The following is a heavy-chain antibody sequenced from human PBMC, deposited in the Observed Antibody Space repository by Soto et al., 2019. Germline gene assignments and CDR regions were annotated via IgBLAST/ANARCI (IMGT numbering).Heavy chain of an antibody. D-gene: IGHD2-15*01. CDR2: INPSGGST. Sequence: ASVKGSCKASGYTFTSYYMHWVRQAPGQGLEWMGIINPSGGSTSYAQKFQGRVTMTRDTSTSTVHMELSSLRSGDTAVYHCARDRTRAVAAYYFGCWGKRTLVTV. J-gene: IGHJ4*02. CDR1: GYTFTSYY. CDR3: ARDRTRAVAAYYFGC. V-gene: IGHV1-46*01.